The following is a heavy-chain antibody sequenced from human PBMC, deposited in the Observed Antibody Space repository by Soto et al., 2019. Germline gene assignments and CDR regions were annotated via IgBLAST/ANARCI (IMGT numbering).Heavy chain of an antibody. V-gene: IGHV1-3*01. CDR2: INAGNGNT. J-gene: IGHJ4*01. CDR3: ASGPNPSYSSEGEY. CDR1: GYTFTSYA. D-gene: IGHD6-19*01. Sequence: ASVEVSCKASGYTFTSYAMHWVRQAPGQRLEWMGWINAGNGNTKYSQKFQGRVTITRDTSASTAYMELSSLRSEDTAVYYCASGPNPSYSSEGEYWGQGTLVTVSS.